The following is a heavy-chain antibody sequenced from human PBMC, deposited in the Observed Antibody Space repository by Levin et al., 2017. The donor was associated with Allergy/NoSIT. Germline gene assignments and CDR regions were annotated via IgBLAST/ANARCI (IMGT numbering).Heavy chain of an antibody. CDR3: ARDRGAAAGSDAFDI. V-gene: IGHV3-64*01. D-gene: IGHD6-13*01. CDR1: VFTFSNYA. J-gene: IGHJ3*02. CDR2: ISSKGGTT. Sequence: GGSLRLSCAASVFTFSNYAMHWVRQAPGKGLEYVSAISSKGGTTYYANSVKGRFTISRDNSKNTLYLQMGSLRAEDMAVYYCARDRGAAAGSDAFDIWGQGTMVTVAS.